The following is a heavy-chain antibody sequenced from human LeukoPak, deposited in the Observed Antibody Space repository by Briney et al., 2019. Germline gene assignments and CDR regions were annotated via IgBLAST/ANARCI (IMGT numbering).Heavy chain of an antibody. CDR3: FSKQKTAYDILTGSVPQYPDY. CDR2: STSKTDGGTT. Sequence: PGWSHRLSCAASVFTSNNAWLDCVRHAPGKVLEWVGLSTSKTDGGTTDYAAPVKGRFTISRDDSKNQLYLQMNSLKTEDTAVYFFFSKQKTAYDILTGSVPQYPDYWGQGTLVTVSS. J-gene: IGHJ4*02. CDR1: VFTSNNAW. V-gene: IGHV3-15*07. D-gene: IGHD3-9*01.